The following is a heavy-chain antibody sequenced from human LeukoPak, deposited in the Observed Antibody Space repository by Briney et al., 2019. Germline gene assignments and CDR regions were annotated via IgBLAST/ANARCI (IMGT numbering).Heavy chain of an antibody. D-gene: IGHD3-10*02. J-gene: IGHJ4*02. Sequence: SETLSLTCAVYGGSFSGYYWSWIRQPPGKGLEWIGEINHSGSTNYNPSLKSRVTISVDTSKNQFSLKLSSVTAADTAVYYCARIQYYYVYFDYWGQGTLVTVSS. V-gene: IGHV4-34*01. CDR1: GGSFSGYY. CDR2: INHSGST. CDR3: ARIQYYYVYFDY.